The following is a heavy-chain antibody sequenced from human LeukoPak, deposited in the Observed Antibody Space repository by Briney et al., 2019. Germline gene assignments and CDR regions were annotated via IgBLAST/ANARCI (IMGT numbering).Heavy chain of an antibody. CDR1: GYTFTGYY. Sequence: GASVRVSCKASGYTFTGYYMHWVRQAPGQGLEWMGWINTNTGNPTYAQGFTGRFVFSLDTSVSTAYLQISSLKAEDTAVYYCARDQVMQQLVRNWFDPWGQGTLVTVSS. CDR2: INTNTGNP. J-gene: IGHJ5*02. V-gene: IGHV7-4-1*02. D-gene: IGHD6-13*01. CDR3: ARDQVMQQLVRNWFDP.